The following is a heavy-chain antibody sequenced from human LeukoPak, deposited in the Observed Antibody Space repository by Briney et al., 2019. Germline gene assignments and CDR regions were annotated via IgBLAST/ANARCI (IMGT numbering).Heavy chain of an antibody. CDR2: IYYSGST. D-gene: IGHD3-22*01. V-gene: IGHV4-30-4*08. CDR3: ARRHYYDSSGYYYY. Sequence: SETLSLTFTVSSGSISSGDYYWSWIRQPPGKGLEWIGYIYYSGSTYYNPSLKSRVTISVDTSKNQFSLNLSSVTAADTAVYYCARRHYYDSSGYYYYWGQGTLVTVSS. J-gene: IGHJ4*02. CDR1: SGSISSGDYY.